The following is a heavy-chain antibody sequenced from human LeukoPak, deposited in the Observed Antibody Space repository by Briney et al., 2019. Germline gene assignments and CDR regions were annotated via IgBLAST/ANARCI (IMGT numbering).Heavy chain of an antibody. CDR1: GYTFTIYY. D-gene: IGHD5-24*01. CDR3: ARNGWQMTTITYGDY. J-gene: IGHJ4*02. CDR2: INPSGGST. Sequence: ASVRVSFKASGYTFTIYYMHWVRQAPGQGLEWMGLINPSGGSTSYAQKFQGRVTITRDTSASTAYMELSSLRSEDTAVYYCARNGWQMTTITYGDYWGQGTLVTVSS. V-gene: IGHV1-46*01.